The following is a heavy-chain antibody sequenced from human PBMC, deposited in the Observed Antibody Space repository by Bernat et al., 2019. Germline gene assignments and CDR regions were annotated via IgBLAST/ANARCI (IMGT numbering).Heavy chain of an antibody. CDR1: GFTFSSYA. V-gene: IGHV3-23*01. J-gene: IGHJ4*02. CDR3: AKRPFDY. Sequence: EVQLLESGGGLVQPGGSLRLSCATSGFTFSSYAVSWVRQTQGKGLEWVSGISGSGGSTYFADSVKGRFTISRDNSKNTLYLQMNSLRAEDTAVYYCAKRPFDYWGQGTLVTVSS. CDR2: ISGSGGST.